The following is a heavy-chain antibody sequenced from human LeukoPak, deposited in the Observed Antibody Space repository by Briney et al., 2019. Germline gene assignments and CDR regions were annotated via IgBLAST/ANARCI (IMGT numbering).Heavy chain of an antibody. J-gene: IGHJ4*02. CDR1: GYSFTSYW. D-gene: IGHD3-9*01. CDR3: ARWGYDILTGYYFDY. CDR2: IDPSDSYI. Sequence: GESLKISCKGSGYSFTSYWIGWVRQMPGKGLEWMGRIDPSDSYINHSPSFQGHVTISADKSISTAYLQWSSLKASDTAMYYCARWGYDILTGYYFDYWGQGTLVTVSS. V-gene: IGHV5-10-1*01.